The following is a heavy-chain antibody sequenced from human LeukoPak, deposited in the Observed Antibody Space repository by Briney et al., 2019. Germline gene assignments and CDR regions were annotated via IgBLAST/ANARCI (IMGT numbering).Heavy chain of an antibody. Sequence: PGGSLRLSCAASGFTFSSNGMSWVRQAPGKGLEWVSSISSSSSYIYYADSVKGRFTISRDNAKNSLYLQMNSLRAEDTAVYYCARDRRGLRLLAYWGQGTLVTVSS. J-gene: IGHJ4*02. CDR2: ISSSSSYI. V-gene: IGHV3-21*01. CDR1: GFTFSSNG. CDR3: ARDRRGLRLLAY. D-gene: IGHD2-15*01.